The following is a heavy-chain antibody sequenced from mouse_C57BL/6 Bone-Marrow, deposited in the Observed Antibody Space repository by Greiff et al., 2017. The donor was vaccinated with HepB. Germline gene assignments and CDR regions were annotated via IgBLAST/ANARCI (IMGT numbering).Heavy chain of an antibody. J-gene: IGHJ4*01. Sequence: QVQLQQPGAELVKPGASVKMSCKASGYTFTSYWITWVKQRPGQGLEWIGDIYPGSGSTNYNEKFKSKATLTVDTSSSTAYMQLSSLTSEDSAVYYCARDYDGDYYAMDYWGQGTLVTVSS. CDR3: ARDYDGDYYAMDY. D-gene: IGHD2-4*01. V-gene: IGHV1-55*01. CDR1: GYTFTSYW. CDR2: IYPGSGST.